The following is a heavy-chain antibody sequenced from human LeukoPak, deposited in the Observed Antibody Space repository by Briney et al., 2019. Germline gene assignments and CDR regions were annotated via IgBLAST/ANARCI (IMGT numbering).Heavy chain of an antibody. Sequence: GGSLRLSCAASGFTFSNYAMHWVRQAPGKGLEWVAVISYDGSNKYFADSVKGRFTISRDNSKNTLYLQMNSLRAEDAAVYYCAREWGLVYWGQGTLVTVSS. CDR3: AREWGLVY. CDR1: GFTFSNYA. D-gene: IGHD1-26*01. CDR2: ISYDGSNK. J-gene: IGHJ4*02. V-gene: IGHV3-30-3*01.